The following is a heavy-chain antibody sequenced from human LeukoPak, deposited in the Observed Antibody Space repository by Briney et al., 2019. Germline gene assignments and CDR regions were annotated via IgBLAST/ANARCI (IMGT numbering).Heavy chain of an antibody. CDR3: AKHEGSSGSYCHFHY. Sequence: GGSLRLSCAASGFTFSSYSMNWVRQAPGKGLEWVSSISGSGGSTYYGDSVKGRFTISRDNSKNTLFLQMNRLRAEDTAVYYCAKHEGSSGSYCHFHYWGQGTQVTVSS. J-gene: IGHJ4*02. CDR1: GFTFSSYS. D-gene: IGHD3-10*01. CDR2: ISGSGGST. V-gene: IGHV3-23*01.